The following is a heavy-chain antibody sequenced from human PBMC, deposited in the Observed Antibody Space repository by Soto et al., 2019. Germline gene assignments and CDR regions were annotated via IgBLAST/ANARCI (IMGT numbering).Heavy chain of an antibody. D-gene: IGHD3-10*01. Sequence: EVRLLESEGGLVQPGGSLRLSCAASGFTFSVYAMSWVRQAPGKGLEWVSGISGSGDSTHYADSVKGRFTASRDNSKSMLYLQTNSLRAEATAIYYCAKALYGGFTYWGQGTLVTVSS. V-gene: IGHV3-23*01. J-gene: IGHJ4*02. CDR3: AKALYGGFTY. CDR2: ISGSGDST. CDR1: GFTFSVYA.